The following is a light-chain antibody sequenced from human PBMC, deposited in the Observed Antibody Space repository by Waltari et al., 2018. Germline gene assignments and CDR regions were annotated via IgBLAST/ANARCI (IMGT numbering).Light chain of an antibody. V-gene: IGKV3-20*01. J-gene: IGKJ4*01. Sequence: EIVLTQSPGTLSLSPGERATLSCRASQSFSSSFLAWYQQRPGQAPRLLIYGASNRAAGIPDRFSGSGSGTDFTLTISRLEPDDFAVYYCQWYGSSPLLTFGGGTTVAIK. CDR1: QSFSSSF. CDR3: QWYGSSPLLT. CDR2: GAS.